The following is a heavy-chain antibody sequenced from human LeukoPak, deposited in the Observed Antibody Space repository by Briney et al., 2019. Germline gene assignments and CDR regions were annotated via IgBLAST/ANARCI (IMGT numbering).Heavy chain of an antibody. V-gene: IGHV3-23*01. J-gene: IGHJ4*02. CDR1: GFTFSSYA. Sequence: GGSLRLSCAASGFTFSSYAMHWVRQAPGKGLEWVSAISGSGGSTYYADSVKGRFTISRDNSKNTLYLQMNSLRAEDTAVYYCAKALDYGDYGPTFDYWGQGTLVTVSS. D-gene: IGHD4-17*01. CDR2: ISGSGGST. CDR3: AKALDYGDYGPTFDY.